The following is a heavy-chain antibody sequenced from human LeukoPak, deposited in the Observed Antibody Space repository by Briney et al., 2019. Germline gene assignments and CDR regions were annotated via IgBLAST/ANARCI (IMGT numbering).Heavy chain of an antibody. V-gene: IGHV3-30*02. CDR3: AKDLGITMIRGAMELDP. CDR1: GFILNNYG. D-gene: IGHD3-10*01. CDR2: IRYDGSNE. J-gene: IGHJ5*02. Sequence: GGSLRLSCAASGFILNNYGMHWVRQVPGKGLEWVAYIRYDGSNEYNRDSVKGRLTISRDNSKNMVYLQMNSLRADDTAVYYCAKDLGITMIRGAMELDPWAQGTLVTVSS.